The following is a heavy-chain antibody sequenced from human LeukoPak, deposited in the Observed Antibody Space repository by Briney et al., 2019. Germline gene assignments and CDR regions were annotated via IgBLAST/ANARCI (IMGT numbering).Heavy chain of an antibody. V-gene: IGHV4-34*01. J-gene: IGHJ4*02. Sequence: SETLSLTCAVYGESFSGYYWSWIRQPPGKGLEWIGEINHSGSTNYNPSLKSRVTISVDTSKNQFSLKLTSVTAADTAVYYCAREGSYYASGSPPLGYWGQGTLVTVSS. CDR3: AREGSYYASGSPPLGY. CDR2: INHSGST. CDR1: GESFSGYY. D-gene: IGHD3-10*01.